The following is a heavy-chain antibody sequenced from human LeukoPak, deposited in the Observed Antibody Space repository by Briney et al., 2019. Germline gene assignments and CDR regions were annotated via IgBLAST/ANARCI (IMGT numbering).Heavy chain of an antibody. CDR2: ISAYNGNT. J-gene: IGHJ6*03. V-gene: IGHV1-18*01. CDR3: ARAHIVMVRGALNPYYYYYMDV. D-gene: IGHD3-10*01. CDR1: GYTFTSYG. Sequence: ASVKVSCKASGYTFTSYGISWVRQAPGQGLEWMGWISAYNGNTNYAQKLQGRVTMTTDTSTSTAYMELRSLRSDDTAVYYCARAHIVMVRGALNPYYYYYMDVWGKGTTVTISS.